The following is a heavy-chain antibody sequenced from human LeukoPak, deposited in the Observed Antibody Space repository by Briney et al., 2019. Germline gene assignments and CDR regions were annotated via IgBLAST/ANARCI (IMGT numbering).Heavy chain of an antibody. CDR1: GFTFSSYA. V-gene: IGHV3-30-3*01. CDR3: ARFPCSGGSRYGEGFDY. D-gene: IGHD2-15*01. Sequence: GGSLRLSCAASGFTFSSYAMHWVRQAPGKGLEWVAFISYDGSNKYYADSVKGRFTISRDDSKNTLYLQMNSLRAEDTAVYYCARFPCSGGSRYGEGFDYWGQGTLVTVSS. J-gene: IGHJ4*02. CDR2: ISYDGSNK.